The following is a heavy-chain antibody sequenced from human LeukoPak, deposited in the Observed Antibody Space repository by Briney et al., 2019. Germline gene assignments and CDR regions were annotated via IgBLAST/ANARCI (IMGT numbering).Heavy chain of an antibody. V-gene: IGHV4-59*12. J-gene: IGHJ4*02. CDR3: ARPVVVPADHLDY. Sequence: SETLSLTCTVSGASIRDYHWGWIRHPPGRGLEWMGYIFYTGSTNSSPSLKSRVTISADTSKSQFSLRLTSVTAADTALYYCARPVVVPADHLDYWSQGTLVTVSS. CDR1: GASIRDYH. CDR2: IFYTGST. D-gene: IGHD2-2*01.